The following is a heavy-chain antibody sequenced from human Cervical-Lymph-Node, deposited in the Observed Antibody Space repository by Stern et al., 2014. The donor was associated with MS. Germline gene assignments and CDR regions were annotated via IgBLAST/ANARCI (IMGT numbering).Heavy chain of an antibody. CDR2: IYWDDDK. V-gene: IGHV2-5*02. D-gene: IGHD1-26*01. CDR3: ALPLVGLNTLDAFEI. CDR1: GFSLSTSGVA. J-gene: IGHJ3*02. Sequence: QVTLKESGPTLVKPTQTLTLTCTFSGFSLSTSGVAVGWIRQPPGKALEWLALIYWDDDKRYSPSLKSRVTITKDTSKNQVVLTMTNMDPVDTATYYCALPLVGLNTLDAFEIWGQGTMVTVSS.